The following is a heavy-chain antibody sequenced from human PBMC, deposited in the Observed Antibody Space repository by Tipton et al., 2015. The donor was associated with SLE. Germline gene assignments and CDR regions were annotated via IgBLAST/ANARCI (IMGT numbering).Heavy chain of an antibody. CDR2: IYYSGST. J-gene: IGHJ3*02. Sequence: TLSLTCTVSGGSISSSSYYWGWIRQPPGKGLEWIGSIYYSGSTYYNPSLKSRVTISVDTSKNQFSLKLSSVTAADTAVYYCARPYPPGIAVAGNAFDIWGQGTTVTVSS. D-gene: IGHD6-19*01. CDR1: GGSISSSSYY. CDR3: ARPYPPGIAVAGNAFDI. V-gene: IGHV4-39*07.